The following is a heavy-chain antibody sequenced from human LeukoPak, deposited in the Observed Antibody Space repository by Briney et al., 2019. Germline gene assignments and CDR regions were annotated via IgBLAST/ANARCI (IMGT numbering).Heavy chain of an antibody. CDR1: GGSISGSNYY. J-gene: IGHJ4*02. V-gene: IGHV4-39*01. D-gene: IGHD5-24*01. Sequence: SETLSLTCTVSGGSISGSNYYWGWIRQPPGKGLEWIGSIYYSGNTYYNPSLKSRVTISVDTSKNQFSLRLNSVTAADTAEYYCARHEEEDGYNAKTFDYWGQGTLVTVSS. CDR2: IYYSGNT. CDR3: ARHEEEDGYNAKTFDY.